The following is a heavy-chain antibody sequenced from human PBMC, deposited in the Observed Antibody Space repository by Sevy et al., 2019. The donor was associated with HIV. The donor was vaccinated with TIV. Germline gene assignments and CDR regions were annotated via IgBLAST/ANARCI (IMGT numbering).Heavy chain of an antibody. CDR1: GFRFNNYG. CDR2: ISHDGRKR. J-gene: IGHJ4*02. V-gene: IGHV3-30*18. D-gene: IGHD3-9*01. CDR3: AKLDYDPLTGNPDY. Sequence: GGSLRLSCRASGFRFNNYGMHWVRQAPGKGLQWVAVISHDGRKRFYADSLEGRFTISRDNSKNTLYLQMSGLRTEDTAMYYCAKLDYDPLTGNPDYWGQGTLVTVSS.